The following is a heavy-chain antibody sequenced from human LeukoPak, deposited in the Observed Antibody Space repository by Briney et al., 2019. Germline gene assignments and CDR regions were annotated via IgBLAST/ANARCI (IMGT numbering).Heavy chain of an antibody. J-gene: IGHJ4*02. D-gene: IGHD6-19*01. V-gene: IGHV4-59*01. CDR3: ASGQQWLEKGAFDY. CDR2: FYYSGST. Sequence: SETLSLTCTVSGGSISSYYWSWIRQPPGKGLEWIGYFYYSGSTNYNPSLKSRVTISVDTSKNQFSLKLSSVTAADTAVYYCASGQQWLEKGAFDYWGQGTLVTVSS. CDR1: GGSISSYY.